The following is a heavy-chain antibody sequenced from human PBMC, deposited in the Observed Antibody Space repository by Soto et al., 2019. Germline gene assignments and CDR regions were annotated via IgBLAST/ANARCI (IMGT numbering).Heavy chain of an antibody. D-gene: IGHD3-3*01. J-gene: IGHJ6*02. CDR3: ARDPSYDFWSGFQGDYYYYYGMDV. V-gene: IGHV6-1*01. CDR2: TYYRSKWYN. CDR1: GDSVSSNSAA. Sequence: PSPTLSLTCAISGDSVSSNSAAWNWIRQSPSRGLEWLGRTYYRSKWYNDYAVSVKSRITINPDTSKNQFSLQLNSVTPEDTAVYYCARDPSYDFWSGFQGDYYYYYGMDVWGQGTTVTVSS.